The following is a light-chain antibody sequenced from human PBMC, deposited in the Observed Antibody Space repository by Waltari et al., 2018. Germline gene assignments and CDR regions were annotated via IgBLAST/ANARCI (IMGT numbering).Light chain of an antibody. CDR2: DVT. Sequence: QSALTQPASVSGSPGQSSTISCTPTSSDIDSYNYVYWYQQHPGTAPKLLISDVTKRPSGVSNRFSGSKSGNTASLTISGLQGEDEADYYCSSHTSSSTLVFGGGTRLTVL. V-gene: IGLV2-14*01. CDR3: SSHTSSSTLV. J-gene: IGLJ3*02. CDR1: SSDIDSYNY.